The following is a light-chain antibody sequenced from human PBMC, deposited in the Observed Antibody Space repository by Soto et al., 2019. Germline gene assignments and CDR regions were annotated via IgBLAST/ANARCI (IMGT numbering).Light chain of an antibody. V-gene: IGKV3-20*01. CDR3: QQYGTSEII. Sequence: EILFTQSPGTLSLSPGERATLSCRASQSLTNSFIAWYQQKPGQAPRLLIYDTSSRATGIPDRFSGSGSGTDFTLTLSSLEPEDFSVFFCQQYGTSEIIFGQGTRLEIK. CDR1: QSLTNSF. J-gene: IGKJ5*01. CDR2: DTS.